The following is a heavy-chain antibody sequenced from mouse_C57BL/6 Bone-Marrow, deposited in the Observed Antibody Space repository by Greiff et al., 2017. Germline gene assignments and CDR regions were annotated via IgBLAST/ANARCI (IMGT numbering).Heavy chain of an antibody. D-gene: IGHD1-1*01. Sequence: VQLKESGAELVQPGASVKLSCTASGFNIKDYYMHWVKQRTEQGLEWIGRIDPEDGETKYAPKFQGKATITADTSSNTAYLQLSSLTSEDTAGYYCARWNYGSNYYAMDYWGQGTSVTVSS. CDR3: ARWNYGSNYYAMDY. V-gene: IGHV14-2*01. CDR1: GFNIKDYY. J-gene: IGHJ4*01. CDR2: IDPEDGET.